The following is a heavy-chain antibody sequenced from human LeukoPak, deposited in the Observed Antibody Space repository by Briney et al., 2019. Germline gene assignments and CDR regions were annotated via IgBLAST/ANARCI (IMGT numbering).Heavy chain of an antibody. CDR3: AKDRNSPPHYHSFDS. CDR1: GFTFSTYW. D-gene: IGHD2/OR15-2a*01. V-gene: IGHV3-7*01. J-gene: IGHJ4*02. Sequence: GGSLRLSCAASGFTFSTYWMSWVRQAPGKGLEWVANIKQDGSEKYYVDSVKGRFTISRDNAKNSLYLQMNSLRAEDTAVYYCAKDRNSPPHYHSFDSWGQGTLVTVSS. CDR2: IKQDGSEK.